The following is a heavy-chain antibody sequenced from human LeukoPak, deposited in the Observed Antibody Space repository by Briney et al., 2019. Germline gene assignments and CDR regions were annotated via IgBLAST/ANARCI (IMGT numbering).Heavy chain of an antibody. J-gene: IGHJ4*02. V-gene: IGHV3-33*06. CDR2: IWYDGSNK. CDR1: GFTFSSYG. Sequence: GRSLRLSRAASGFTFSSYGMHWVRQAPGKGLEWVAVIWYDGSNKYYADSVKGRFTISRDNSKNTLYLQMNSLRAEDTAVYYCAKDTIRDGYNFYYWGQGTLVTVSS. CDR3: AKDTIRDGYNFYY. D-gene: IGHD5-24*01.